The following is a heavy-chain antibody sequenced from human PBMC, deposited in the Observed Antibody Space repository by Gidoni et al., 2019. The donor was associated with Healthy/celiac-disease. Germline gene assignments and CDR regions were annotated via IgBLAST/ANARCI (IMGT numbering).Heavy chain of an antibody. Sequence: EVQLLESGGGLVQPGGSLRLSCAASGFTFSSYAMSWVRQAPGKGLEWVSVISGSGGSTYYADSVKGRFTISRDNSKNTLYLQMNSLRAEDTAVYYCAKMVAVAGTSDPQAFDYWGQGTLVTVSS. CDR1: GFTFSSYA. CDR3: AKMVAVAGTSDPQAFDY. CDR2: ISGSGGST. D-gene: IGHD6-19*01. V-gene: IGHV3-23*01. J-gene: IGHJ4*02.